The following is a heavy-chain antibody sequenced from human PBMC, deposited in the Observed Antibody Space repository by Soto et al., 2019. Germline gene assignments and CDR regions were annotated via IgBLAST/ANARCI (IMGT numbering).Heavy chain of an antibody. D-gene: IGHD4-17*01. CDR3: ARSKVWMGYGDLYYYYGMDV. Sequence: GGSLRLSCAASGFTFSSYWMSWVRQAPGKGLEWVANIKQDGSEKYYVDSVKGRFTISRDNAKNSLYLQMNSLRAEDTAVYYCARSKVWMGYGDLYYYYGMDVWGRGTTVTVSS. CDR2: IKQDGSEK. J-gene: IGHJ6*02. CDR1: GFTFSSYW. V-gene: IGHV3-7*05.